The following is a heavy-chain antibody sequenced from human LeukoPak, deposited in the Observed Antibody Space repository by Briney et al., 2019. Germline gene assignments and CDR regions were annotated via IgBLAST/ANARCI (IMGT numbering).Heavy chain of an antibody. J-gene: IGHJ4*02. Sequence: SETLSLTCAVYGGSFSGYYWSWIRQPPGKGLEWIGEINHSGSTNYNPSLKSRVTISVDTSKNQFSLKLSSVTAADPAVYYCARGTDIGNTPGNFDYWGQGPLVTVSS. CDR3: ARGTDIGNTPGNFDY. D-gene: IGHD1/OR15-1a*01. V-gene: IGHV4-34*01. CDR2: INHSGST. CDR1: GGSFSGYY.